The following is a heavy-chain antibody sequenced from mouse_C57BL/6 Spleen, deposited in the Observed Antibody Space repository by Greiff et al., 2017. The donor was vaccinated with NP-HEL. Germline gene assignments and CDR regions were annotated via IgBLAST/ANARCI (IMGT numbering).Heavy chain of an antibody. D-gene: IGHD1-1*01. J-gene: IGHJ1*03. V-gene: IGHV1-47*01. CDR2: FHPDNDDP. CDR3: ASGDYYGSSYDWYFDV. Sequence: VQLQQSGAELVKPGASVKLSCKASGYTFTTYPIEWMKQNHGKSLEWIGNFHPDNDDPKYNEKFKGKATLTVEKSSSTVYLELSRLTSDDSAVYYCASGDYYGSSYDWYFDVWGTGTTVTVSS. CDR1: GYTFTTYP.